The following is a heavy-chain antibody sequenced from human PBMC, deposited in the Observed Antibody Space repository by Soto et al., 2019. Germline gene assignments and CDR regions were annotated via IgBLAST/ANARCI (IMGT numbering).Heavy chain of an antibody. D-gene: IGHD6-19*01. CDR2: IANNGDT. V-gene: IGHV3-13*01. Sequence: EVQLVESGGNLVQPGGSLRLSCAACGFTFSSYDMHWVRQAAGKGLEWVSGIANNGDTDYTDSVKGRFIISRENAKNSLYLQMNSLGAEDTAIYYCAREAITVGGTWWFDPWGQGTLVTVSS. J-gene: IGHJ5*02. CDR1: GFTFSSYD. CDR3: AREAITVGGTWWFDP.